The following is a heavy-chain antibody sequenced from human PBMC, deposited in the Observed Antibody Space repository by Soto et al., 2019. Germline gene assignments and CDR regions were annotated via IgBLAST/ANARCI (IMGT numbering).Heavy chain of an antibody. D-gene: IGHD6-19*01. CDR2: IIPIFGTA. V-gene: IGHV1-69*13. CDR1: GGTFSSYA. CDR3: ARYGADSSGWFDYYYYGMDV. Sequence: SVKVSCKASGGTFSSYAISWVRQAPGQGLEWMGGIIPIFGTANYAQKFQGRVTITADESTSTAYMELSSLRSEDTAVYYCARYGADSSGWFDYYYYGMDVWGQGTTVTVSS. J-gene: IGHJ6*02.